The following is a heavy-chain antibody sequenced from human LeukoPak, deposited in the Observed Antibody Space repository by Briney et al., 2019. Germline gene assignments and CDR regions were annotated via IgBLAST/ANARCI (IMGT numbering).Heavy chain of an antibody. J-gene: IGHJ4*02. CDR1: GFIFSHYA. Sequence: GGSLRLSCATSGFIFSHYAMHWVRQAPGKGLEWMAVIWNDGSDKYYGDSVKGRFTISRDNSKKTVYLQMSSLRVEDTAVYYCAKDAERGFDFSNSLQSWGQGTLVTVSS. V-gene: IGHV3-33*06. CDR2: IWNDGSDK. CDR3: AKDAERGFDFSNSLQS. D-gene: IGHD4-11*01.